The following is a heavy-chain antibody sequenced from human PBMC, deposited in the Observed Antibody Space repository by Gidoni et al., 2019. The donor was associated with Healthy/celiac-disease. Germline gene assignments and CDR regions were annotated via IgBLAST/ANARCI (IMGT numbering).Heavy chain of an antibody. CDR2: IYYSGST. CDR1: GGSISSGGYY. Sequence: QVQLQESGPGLVKPSQTLSLTCTVSGGSISSGGYYWSWIRQHPGKGLEWIGYIYYSGSTYYNPSLKSRVTISVDTSKNQFSLKLSSVTAADTAVYYCARGIRSGYGDYDFDYWGQGTLVTVSS. CDR3: ARGIRSGYGDYDFDY. J-gene: IGHJ4*02. D-gene: IGHD4-17*01. V-gene: IGHV4-31*03.